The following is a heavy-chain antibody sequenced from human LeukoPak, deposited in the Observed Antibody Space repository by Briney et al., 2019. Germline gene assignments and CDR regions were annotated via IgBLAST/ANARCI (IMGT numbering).Heavy chain of an antibody. CDR1: GFTFSDYA. CDR3: AKNQGWELPSYYFHD. J-gene: IGHJ4*02. CDR2: IHKGGGWP. Sequence: PGASLTLSCAASGFTFSDYAMSWVRQAPGKGLEWVSIIHKGGGWPSYSDSVKGRFTVSRDNSKNTLWLQMNSLRAEDTAVYYCAKNQGWELPSYYFHDWGQGTPVTVSS. D-gene: IGHD1-7*01. V-gene: IGHV3-23*03.